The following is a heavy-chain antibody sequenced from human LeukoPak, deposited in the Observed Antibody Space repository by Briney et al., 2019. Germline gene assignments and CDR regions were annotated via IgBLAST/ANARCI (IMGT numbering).Heavy chain of an antibody. CDR3: ARDSSGYYGARWFDP. Sequence: PSETLSLTCAVYGGSFSGYYWSWIRQPPGKGLEWIGEINHSGSTNYNPSLKSLVTISVDTSKNQFSLKLSSVTAADTAVYYCARDSSGYYGARWFDPWGQGTLVTVSS. CDR1: GGSFSGYY. J-gene: IGHJ5*02. V-gene: IGHV4-34*01. D-gene: IGHD3-22*01. CDR2: INHSGST.